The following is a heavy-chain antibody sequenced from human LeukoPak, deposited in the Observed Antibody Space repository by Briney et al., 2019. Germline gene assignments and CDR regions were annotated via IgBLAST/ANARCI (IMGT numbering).Heavy chain of an antibody. V-gene: IGHV3-30*02. CDR3: AKDQDIVVVPAAPKSGYFDY. CDR2: IRYDGSNK. J-gene: IGHJ4*02. D-gene: IGHD2-2*01. CDR1: GFTFSSYG. Sequence: GGSLRLSCAASGFTFSSYGMHWVRQAPGKGLEWVAFIRYDGSNKYYADSVKGRFTISRDNSKNTLYLQMNSLRAEDTAVYYCAKDQDIVVVPAAPKSGYFDYLGQGTLVTVSS.